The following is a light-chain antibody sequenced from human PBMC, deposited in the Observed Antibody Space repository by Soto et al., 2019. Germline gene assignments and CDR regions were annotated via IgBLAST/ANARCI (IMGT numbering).Light chain of an antibody. V-gene: IGKV3-20*01. Sequence: EIVLTQSPGTLSLSPGERATLSCRASQSVSNNYLAWYQQKPGQAPRLLIYGASNRATGIPDRFSGSGSGTDFTLTISRLEPEDFATYYCHQTYANPWTFGQGTKV. CDR3: HQTYANPWT. CDR1: QSVSNNY. J-gene: IGKJ1*01. CDR2: GAS.